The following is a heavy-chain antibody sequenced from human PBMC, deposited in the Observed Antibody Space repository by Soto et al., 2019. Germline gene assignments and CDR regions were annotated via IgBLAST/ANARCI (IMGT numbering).Heavy chain of an antibody. V-gene: IGHV3-30-3*01. J-gene: IGHJ6*02. D-gene: IGHD5-18*01. CDR2: ISYDGSNK. CDR3: AADVDTAMATSDILTGYYYYYYGMDV. Sequence: PGGSLRLSCAASGFTFSSYAMHWVRQAPGKGLEWVALISYDGSNKYHADSVKGRFTISRDNSKNTLYLQMNSLRAEDTAVYYCAADVDTAMATSDILTGYYYYYYGMDVWGQGTTVTVSS. CDR1: GFTFSSYA.